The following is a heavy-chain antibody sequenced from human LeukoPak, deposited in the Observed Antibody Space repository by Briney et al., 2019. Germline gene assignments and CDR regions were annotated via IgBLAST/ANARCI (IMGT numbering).Heavy chain of an antibody. Sequence: GGSLRLSCAASGFTFSSYSMNWVRQAPGKGLEWVSYISSSGSTIYYADSVKGRFTISRDNAKNSLYLQMNSLRAEDTAVYYCARVTSGYDFSIYSPYYYYYYMDVWGKGTTVTISS. CDR2: ISSSGSTI. CDR1: GFTFSSYS. CDR3: ARVTSGYDFSIYSPYYYYYYMDV. J-gene: IGHJ6*03. V-gene: IGHV3-48*04. D-gene: IGHD5-12*01.